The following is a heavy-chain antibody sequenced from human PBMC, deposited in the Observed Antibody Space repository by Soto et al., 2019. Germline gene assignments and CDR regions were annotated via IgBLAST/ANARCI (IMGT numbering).Heavy chain of an antibody. Sequence: GGSMRLSCAASGFTFGNYAMSWVRQAPGKGLEWVSAITASGGSTYYADSVKGRLTISRDNSKNTLYLQMNSLRAEDTAVYYCAKDRGGSGWRFNYWGQGTLVNGSS. CDR3: AKDRGGSGWRFNY. CDR1: GFTFGNYA. J-gene: IGHJ4*02. CDR2: ITASGGST. V-gene: IGHV3-23*01. D-gene: IGHD6-19*01.